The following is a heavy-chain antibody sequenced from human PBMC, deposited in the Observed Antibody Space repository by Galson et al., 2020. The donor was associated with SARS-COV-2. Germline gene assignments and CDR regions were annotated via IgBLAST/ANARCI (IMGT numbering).Heavy chain of an antibody. CDR1: GFTFSSYE. V-gene: IGHV3-48*03. Sequence: GGSLRLSCAASGFTFSSYEMNWVLQAPGKGLEWVSYISSSGSTIYYADSVKGRFTISRDNAKNSLYLQMNSLRAEDTAVYYCARDQRGYYDSSGYYVMGAFDIWGQGTMVTVSS. J-gene: IGHJ3*02. CDR2: ISSSGSTI. D-gene: IGHD3-22*01. CDR3: ARDQRGYYDSSGYYVMGAFDI.